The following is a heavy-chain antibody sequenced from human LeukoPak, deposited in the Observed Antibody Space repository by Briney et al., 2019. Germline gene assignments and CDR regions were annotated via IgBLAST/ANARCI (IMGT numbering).Heavy chain of an antibody. CDR3: AEVMVGHGAEYDY. CDR2: ISGSGGST. Sequence: GGSLRLSCAASGFTFSSYAMSWVRQPPGQGLEWVSLISGSGGSTYYADSAMGRFTISRDNSKSTLYLQMNRLRDEDTAVYYCAEVMVGHGAEYDYWAQGTLVTVSS. D-gene: IGHD2-15*01. J-gene: IGHJ4*02. CDR1: GFTFSSYA. V-gene: IGHV3-23*01.